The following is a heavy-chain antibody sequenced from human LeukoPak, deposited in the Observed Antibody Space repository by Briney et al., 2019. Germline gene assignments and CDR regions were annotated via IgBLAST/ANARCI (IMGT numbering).Heavy chain of an antibody. Sequence: GGSLRLSCAASGFTFSNAWMNWVRQAPGKGLEWVGRIKSKTDGGTTDYAAPVKGRSTISRDDSKNTLYLQMNSLKTEDTAVYYCTTDATYCSSTSCYEESDYWGQGTLVTVSS. D-gene: IGHD2-2*01. J-gene: IGHJ4*02. CDR3: TTDATYCSSTSCYEESDY. CDR2: IKSKTDGGTT. CDR1: GFTFSNAW. V-gene: IGHV3-15*07.